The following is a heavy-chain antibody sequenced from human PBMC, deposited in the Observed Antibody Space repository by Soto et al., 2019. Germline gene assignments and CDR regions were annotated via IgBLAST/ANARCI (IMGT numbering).Heavy chain of an antibody. CDR1: GYTFTGYY. D-gene: IGHD5-12*01. CDR3: ASAIGGWPQLSD. Sequence: QVQLVQSGAEVKKPGASVKVSCKASGYTFTGYYMHWVRQAPGQGLEWMGWINPNSGGTNYAQKFQGWVTMTRDTSISTAYMELSRLRSADTAVYDSASAIGGWPQLSDWGQGALVTVSS. J-gene: IGHJ4*02. V-gene: IGHV1-2*04. CDR2: INPNSGGT.